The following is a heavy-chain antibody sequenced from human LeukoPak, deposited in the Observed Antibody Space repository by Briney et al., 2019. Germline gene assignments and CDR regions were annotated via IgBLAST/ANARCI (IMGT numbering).Heavy chain of an antibody. V-gene: IGHV3-21*01. CDR2: TSSSSSYI. Sequence: GGSLGLFCAASEFTFSSYSMNWVRQAPGKGREWVSSTSSSSSYIYYADSVKGRFTISRDNAKNSLYLQMNSLRAEDTAVYYCARDPGSSSGFDAFDIWGQGTMVTVSS. CDR3: ARDPGSSSGFDAFDI. D-gene: IGHD6-19*01. J-gene: IGHJ3*02. CDR1: EFTFSSYS.